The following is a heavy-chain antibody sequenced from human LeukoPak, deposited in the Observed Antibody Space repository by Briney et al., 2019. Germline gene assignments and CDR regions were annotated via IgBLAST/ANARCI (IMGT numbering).Heavy chain of an antibody. CDR2: INHSGST. CDR1: GGSFSGYY. J-gene: IGHJ5*02. D-gene: IGHD3-10*01. CDR3: ASGGRLLWFGELLRFDP. Sequence: PSETLSLICAVYGGSFSGYYWSWIRQPPGKGLEWIGEINHSGSTNYNPSLKSRVTISVDTSKNQFSLKLSSVTAADTAVYYCASGGRLLWFGELLRFDPWGQGTLVTVSS. V-gene: IGHV4-34*01.